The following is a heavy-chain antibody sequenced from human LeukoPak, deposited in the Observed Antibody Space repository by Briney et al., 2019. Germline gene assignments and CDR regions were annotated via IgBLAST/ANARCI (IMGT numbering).Heavy chain of an antibody. CDR2: INQDGGER. J-gene: IGHJ4*02. CDR1: GFTFNSYW. Sequence: RGSLRLSCAASGFTFNSYWMTWVRQAPGKGLEWVANINQDGGERYYVDSVEGRFTISRDNAKNSLYLQMNNLRVEDTAVYYCARLGLRVARRPFDYWGQGTLVTVSS. CDR3: ARLGLRVARRPFDY. D-gene: IGHD2-15*01. V-gene: IGHV3-7*01.